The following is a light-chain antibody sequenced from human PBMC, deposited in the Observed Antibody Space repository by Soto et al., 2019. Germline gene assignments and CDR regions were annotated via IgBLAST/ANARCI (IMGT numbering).Light chain of an antibody. CDR2: GAS. V-gene: IGKV3-20*01. CDR3: QQYGVSWT. J-gene: IGKJ1*01. CDR1: QSVYSNF. Sequence: EIVLTQSPGTLSLSPGERATLSCRASQSVYSNFLAWYQQKPDQAPRLLIYGASSRATGIPDRFSGSASGTDFTLTISRLEPEDFAMYYCQQYGVSWTFGQGTKVEIK.